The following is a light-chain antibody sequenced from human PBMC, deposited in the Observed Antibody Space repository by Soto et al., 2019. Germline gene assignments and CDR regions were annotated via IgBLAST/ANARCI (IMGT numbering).Light chain of an antibody. CDR2: GAS. CDR1: QSVGSK. J-gene: IGKJ4*01. Sequence: EIVLTQSPGTLSVSPGERATLSCRASQSVGSKLAWYRQAPGQAPRLLIYGASTRATDTPARFSGSGAGTDFTLTISRLEPEDFAVYYCQQYGSSPLTFGGGTKVDIK. CDR3: QQYGSSPLT. V-gene: IGKV3-20*01.